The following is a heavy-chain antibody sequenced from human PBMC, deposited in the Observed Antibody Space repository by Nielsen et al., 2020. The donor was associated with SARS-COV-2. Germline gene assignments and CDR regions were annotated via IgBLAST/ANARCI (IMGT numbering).Heavy chain of an antibody. CDR1: GFTFSSYA. CDR2: ISGSGGST. J-gene: IGHJ4*02. D-gene: IGHD5-18*01. CDR3: AREFALRDTAYFDY. V-gene: IGHV3-23*01. Sequence: GGSLRLSCAASGFTFSSYAMSWVRQAPGKGLEWVSAISGSGGSTYYADSVKGRFTISRDNAKNSLYLQMNSLRPEDTAVYYCAREFALRDTAYFDYWGQGTLVTVSS.